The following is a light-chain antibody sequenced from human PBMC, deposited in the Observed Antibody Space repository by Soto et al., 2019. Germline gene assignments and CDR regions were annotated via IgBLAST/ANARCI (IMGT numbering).Light chain of an antibody. V-gene: IGKV1-5*01. Sequence: DIQMAQKRSTQCAAVEESRSSTCRASQTITRWMAWYQQKPGKAPKLLIYDASTLESGVPSRFSVSRPGTEFTLTFSSLQPDDFATYYCQQYNSYSWTFGQGTKVDIK. CDR3: QQYNSYSWT. CDR1: QTITRW. J-gene: IGKJ1*01. CDR2: DAS.